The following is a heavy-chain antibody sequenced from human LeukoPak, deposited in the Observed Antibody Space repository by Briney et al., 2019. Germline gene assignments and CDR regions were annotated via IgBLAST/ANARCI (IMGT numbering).Heavy chain of an antibody. D-gene: IGHD2-21*02. CDR3: ARINRVTAIQELDY. J-gene: IGHJ4*02. CDR1: GFTFSDYY. V-gene: IGHV3-11*01. CDR2: ISSSGSTI. Sequence: GGSLRLSCAASGFTFSDYYMTWIRQAPGKGLEWVSCISSSGSTIFYADSVKGRFTISRDNAKSSLFLQMNSLRAEDTAVYYCARINRVTAIQELDYWGQGTLVTVSS.